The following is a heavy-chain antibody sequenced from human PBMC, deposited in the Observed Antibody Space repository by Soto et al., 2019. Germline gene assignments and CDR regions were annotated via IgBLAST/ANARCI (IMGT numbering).Heavy chain of an antibody. J-gene: IGHJ5*02. CDR2: INAHSGGT. Sequence: GAPVKVSSKASGFSFTGYYIHWLRAAPGQSLEWMGYINAHSGGTEYVQKCQSRVTLTMDTSITRAYMTLTSLRSDDAAIYYCAKDLARRLAYWLEPWDKGTQV. D-gene: IGHD6-19*01. CDR3: AKDLARRLAYWLEP. V-gene: IGHV1-2*02. CDR1: GFSFTGYY.